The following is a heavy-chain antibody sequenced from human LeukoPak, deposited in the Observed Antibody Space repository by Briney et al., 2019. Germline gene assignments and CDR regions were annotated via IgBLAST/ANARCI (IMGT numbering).Heavy chain of an antibody. CDR2: IDPDGSRT. J-gene: IGHJ3*02. Sequence: GGSLRLSCAASDLTSSATGLNWFGKAQGRGWGWVSRIDPDGSRTNSADTVKGRFTISRDNAKNTLYLQMNSLRADDTALFYCARQSSQYAFDIWGQGTMVTVSS. D-gene: IGHD6-19*01. CDR3: ARQSSQYAFDI. V-gene: IGHV3-74*01. CDR1: DLTSSATG.